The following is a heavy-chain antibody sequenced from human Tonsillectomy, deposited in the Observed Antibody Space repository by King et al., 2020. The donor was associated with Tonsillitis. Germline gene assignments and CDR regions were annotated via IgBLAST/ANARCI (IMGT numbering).Heavy chain of an antibody. CDR3: ARGTGGPGSVWFDP. J-gene: IGHJ5*02. CDR1: GGSISNYY. Sequence: QLQESGPGLVKPLETLSLICNVSGGSISNYYWSWIRQPAGRGLEWIGRIYTSGTTDYNPSLRSRVTMSLDTSKNQISLKLSAVTAADTARYYCARGTGGPGSVWFDPWGQGTLVTVSS. V-gene: IGHV4-4*07. D-gene: IGHD3-16*01. CDR2: IYTSGTT.